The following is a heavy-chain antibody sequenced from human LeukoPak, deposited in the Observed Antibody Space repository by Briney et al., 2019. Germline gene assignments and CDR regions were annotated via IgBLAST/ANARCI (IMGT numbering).Heavy chain of an antibody. CDR3: AKTGNNNEGSFDF. V-gene: IGHV3-23*01. D-gene: IGHD1/OR15-1a*01. J-gene: IGHJ4*02. Sequence: GGSLRLSCATSGFTFSSYAMRWVRQAPGKGLEWGSAISGSGAATYHATTVKVRSTISSDNTKSTLYLQMNSLRAEDTAIYYCAKTGNNNEGSFDFWGQGTLVAVSS. CDR1: GFTFSSYA. CDR2: ISGSGAAT.